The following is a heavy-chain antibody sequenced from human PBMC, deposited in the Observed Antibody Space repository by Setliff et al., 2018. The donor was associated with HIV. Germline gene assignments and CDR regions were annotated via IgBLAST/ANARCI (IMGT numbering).Heavy chain of an antibody. D-gene: IGHD3-9*01. CDR3: VGHYYDPLTGYYVWFFDV. J-gene: IGHJ2*01. CDR1: GFTFSNAW. Sequence: SGGSLRLSCAASGFTFSNAWMGWVRQAPGKGLEWVGRIKSKTDGGTTDYAAPVKGRFTISRDDSKNTLYLQMNSLKTEDTATYYCVGHYYDPLTGYYVWFFDVWGRGTLVTVSS. V-gene: IGHV3-15*01. CDR2: IKSKTDGGTT.